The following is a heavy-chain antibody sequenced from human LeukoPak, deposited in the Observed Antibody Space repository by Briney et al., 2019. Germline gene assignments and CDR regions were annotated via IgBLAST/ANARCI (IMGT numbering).Heavy chain of an antibody. CDR2: IIPIFGTA. Sequence: SVKVSCKASGGTFSSYAISWVRQAPGQGLEWMGGIIPIFGTANYAQKFQGRVTITRDTSASTAYMELSSLRSEDTAVYYCAREWGSSWYRNLDYWGQGTLVTVSS. J-gene: IGHJ4*02. CDR1: GGTFSSYA. CDR3: AREWGSSWYRNLDY. V-gene: IGHV1-69*05. D-gene: IGHD6-13*01.